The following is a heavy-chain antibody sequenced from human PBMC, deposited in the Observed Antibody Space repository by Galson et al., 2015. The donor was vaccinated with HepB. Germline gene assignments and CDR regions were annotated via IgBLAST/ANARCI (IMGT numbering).Heavy chain of an antibody. CDR3: ARGFLWRATSSGYMDV. CDR2: ISYDGSNK. CDR1: GFTFSSYV. V-gene: IGHV3-30-3*01. D-gene: IGHD3-3*01. Sequence: SLRLSCAASGFTFSSYVMHWVRQAPGKGLEWVAVISYDGSNKYYADSVKGRFTISRDNSKNTLYLQMNSLRAEDTAVYYCARGFLWRATSSGYMDVWGKGTTVTVSS. J-gene: IGHJ6*03.